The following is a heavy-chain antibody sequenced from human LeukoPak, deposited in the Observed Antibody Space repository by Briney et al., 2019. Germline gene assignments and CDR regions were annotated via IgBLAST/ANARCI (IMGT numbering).Heavy chain of an antibody. CDR3: ASFHPYGDYCDY. D-gene: IGHD4-17*01. Sequence: SVKVSCKASGGTFSSYAISWVRQAPGQGLEWMGGIIPIFGTANYAQKFQGRVTITTDESTSTAYMELSSLRSEDTAVYCCASFHPYGDYCDYWGQGTLVTVSS. CDR1: GGTFSSYA. CDR2: IIPIFGTA. V-gene: IGHV1-69*05. J-gene: IGHJ4*02.